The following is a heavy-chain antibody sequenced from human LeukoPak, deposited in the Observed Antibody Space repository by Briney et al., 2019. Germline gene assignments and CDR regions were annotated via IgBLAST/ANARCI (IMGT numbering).Heavy chain of an antibody. CDR2: XSYDGSNK. V-gene: IGHV3-30*18. Sequence: GRSLRLSCAASGFTFSSYGMHWVRQAPGKGXXXXXXXSYDGSNKYYADSVKGRFTISRDNSKNTLYLQMNSLRAEDTAVYYCAKDSSPLYDYVWGSHNWFDPWGQGTLVTVSS. J-gene: IGHJ5*02. CDR3: AKDSSPLYDYVWGSHNWFDP. D-gene: IGHD3-16*01. CDR1: GFTFSSYG.